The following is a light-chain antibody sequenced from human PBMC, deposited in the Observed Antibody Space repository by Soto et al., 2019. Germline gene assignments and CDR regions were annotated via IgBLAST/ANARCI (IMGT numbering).Light chain of an antibody. CDR2: MGS. J-gene: IGKJ1*01. Sequence: DIVMTQSPLSLPVTPGEPASISCRSSQSLLYSNGYNYLDWYLQKPGQSPQLLIYMGSNRASGVPDRFSGSGSGTDFTPKISRVEAEDVGIYYCMQTLQTRTFGQGTEVEIK. CDR3: MQTLQTRT. V-gene: IGKV2-28*01. CDR1: QSLLYSNGYNY.